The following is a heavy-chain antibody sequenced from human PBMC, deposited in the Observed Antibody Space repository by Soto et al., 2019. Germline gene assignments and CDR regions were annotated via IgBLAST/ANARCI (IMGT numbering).Heavy chain of an antibody. Sequence: GGSLRLSCAASGFTFSTYGMHWVRQAPGKGLEWVSAISGSGGSTYYADSVKGRFTISRDNSKNTLYLQMNSLRAEDTAVYYCAKDGRAMAPPYWGQGTLVTVSS. CDR2: ISGSGGST. CDR3: AKDGRAMAPPY. D-gene: IGHD5-18*01. CDR1: GFTFSTYG. V-gene: IGHV3-23*01. J-gene: IGHJ4*02.